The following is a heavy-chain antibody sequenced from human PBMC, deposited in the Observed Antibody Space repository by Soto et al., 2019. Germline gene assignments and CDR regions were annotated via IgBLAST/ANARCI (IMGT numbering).Heavy chain of an antibody. CDR1: GFSFGFDA. Sequence: GGSLRLSFAASGFSFGFDAMSWFRQGPGKGLEGVSGISGSGDGTYYADSVKGRFTISKDISKDTLSLQMNSLRAEDSAVYYCAKDRSGSNDFWSGFYTMSNFEYWVKGNLGTVSS. J-gene: IGHJ4*02. CDR3: AKDRSGSNDFWSGFYTMSNFEY. V-gene: IGHV3-23*01. CDR2: ISGSGDGT. D-gene: IGHD3-3*01.